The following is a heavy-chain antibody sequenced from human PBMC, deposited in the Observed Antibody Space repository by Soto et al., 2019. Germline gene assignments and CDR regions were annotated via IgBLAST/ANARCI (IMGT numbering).Heavy chain of an antibody. D-gene: IGHD2-2*01. CDR3: ARDPGAPRYCSRTSCYSATPYYYYGMDV. Sequence: ASVKVSCKASGYTFTSYGISWVRQAPGQGLEWMGWISAYNGNTNYAQKLQGRVTMTTDTSTSTAYMELRSLRSDDTAVYYCARDPGAPRYCSRTSCYSATPYYYYGMDVWGQGTTVTVSS. V-gene: IGHV1-18*01. CDR2: ISAYNGNT. CDR1: GYTFTSYG. J-gene: IGHJ6*02.